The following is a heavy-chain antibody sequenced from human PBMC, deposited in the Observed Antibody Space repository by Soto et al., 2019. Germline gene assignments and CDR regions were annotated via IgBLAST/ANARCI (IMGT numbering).Heavy chain of an antibody. J-gene: IGHJ4*02. CDR1: GGSVSSGSYY. CDR3: ARVMVRGVPLFDY. V-gene: IGHV4-61*01. D-gene: IGHD3-10*01. CDR2: IYYSGST. Sequence: SETLSLTCTVSGGSVSSGSYYWSWIRQPPGKGLEWIGYIYYSGSTNYNPSLKSRVTISVDTSKNQFSLKLSSVTAADTAVYYCARVMVRGVPLFDYWGQGTLGTVSS.